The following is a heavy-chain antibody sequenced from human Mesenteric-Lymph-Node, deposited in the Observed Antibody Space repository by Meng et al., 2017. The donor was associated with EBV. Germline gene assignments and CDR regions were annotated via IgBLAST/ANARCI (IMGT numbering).Heavy chain of an antibody. D-gene: IGHD3-10*01. CDR2: IGEINHREIT. CDR1: GGSFSGYY. CDR3: ASRSGHSDY. Sequence: QVQLQPWGAGLLKPSETLSLTVAVYGGSFSGYYWSWVRQPPGKGLEWIGEIGEINHREITNYSPSHKSRVTMSVDTSNNQFSLKLSSVTAADTAVYYCASRSGHSDYWGQGTLVTASS. J-gene: IGHJ4*02. V-gene: IGHV4-34*01.